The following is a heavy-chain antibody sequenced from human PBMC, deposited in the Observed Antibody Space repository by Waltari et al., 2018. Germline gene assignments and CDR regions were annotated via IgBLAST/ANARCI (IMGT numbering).Heavy chain of an antibody. V-gene: IGHV3-23*04. CDR3: AKVSFGTDAFDI. CDR1: GFTFSSYG. CDR2: ISGSGGST. J-gene: IGHJ3*02. Sequence: VQLVESGGGVVQPGRSLRLSCAASGFTFSSYGLHWVRQAPGKGLEWVSAISGSGGSTYYADSVKGRFTISRDNSKNTLYLQMNSLRAEDTAVYYCAKVSFGTDAFDIWGQGTMVTVSS. D-gene: IGHD3-10*01.